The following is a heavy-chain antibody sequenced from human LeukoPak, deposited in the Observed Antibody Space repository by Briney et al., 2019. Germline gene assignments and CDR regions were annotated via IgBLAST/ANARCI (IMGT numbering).Heavy chain of an antibody. Sequence: SETLSLTCAVYGGSFSGYYWSWIRQPPGKGLEWIGEINHSGSTNYNPSLKSRVTISVDTSKNQFSLKLSSVTAADTAVYYCARWAIFRSGRFDPWGQGTLVTVSS. CDR2: INHSGST. CDR1: GGSFSGYY. D-gene: IGHD3-3*01. V-gene: IGHV4-34*01. J-gene: IGHJ5*02. CDR3: ARWAIFRSGRFDP.